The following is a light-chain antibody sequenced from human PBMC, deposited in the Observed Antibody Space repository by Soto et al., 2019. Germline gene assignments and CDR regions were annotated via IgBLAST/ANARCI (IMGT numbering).Light chain of an antibody. CDR2: EVS. CDR1: SSDVGGYNY. CDR3: SSYVGSNNLI. Sequence: QSVLTQPPXXXXXXGQSVTISCTGTSSDVGGYNYVSWYQQHPGKAPKLMIYEVSERPSGVPDRFSGSKSGNTASLTVSGLQAEDEADYYCSSYVGSNNLIFGGGTKLTVL. V-gene: IGLV2-8*01. J-gene: IGLJ2*01.